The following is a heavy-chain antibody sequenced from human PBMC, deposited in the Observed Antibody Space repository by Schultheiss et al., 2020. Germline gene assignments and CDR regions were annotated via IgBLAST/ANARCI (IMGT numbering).Heavy chain of an antibody. D-gene: IGHD1-14*01. Sequence: GGSLRLSCAASGFTFSSYAMHWVRQAPGKGLEWVAVISYDGSNKYYADSVKGRFAISRDNLKDTLFLQMDKLRVDDTAVYYCARGGTTGNWLDPWGQGTLVTVSS. V-gene: IGHV3-30*09. J-gene: IGHJ5*02. CDR1: GFTFSSYA. CDR3: ARGGTTGNWLDP. CDR2: ISYDGSNK.